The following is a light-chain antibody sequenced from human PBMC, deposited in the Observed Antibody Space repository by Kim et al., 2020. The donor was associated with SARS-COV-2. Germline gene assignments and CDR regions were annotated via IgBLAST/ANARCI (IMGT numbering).Light chain of an antibody. CDR3: CSYTTRTTWV. CDR2: DVT. CDR1: SSDVGAHDY. J-gene: IGLJ3*02. Sequence: GQSITISCTGTSSDVGAHDYVAWYNQHPNKAPQLMIYDVTKRPSGVSTRFSGSKSGNTASLTISGLQAEDEADYYCCSYTTRTTWVFGGGTQLTVL. V-gene: IGLV2-14*03.